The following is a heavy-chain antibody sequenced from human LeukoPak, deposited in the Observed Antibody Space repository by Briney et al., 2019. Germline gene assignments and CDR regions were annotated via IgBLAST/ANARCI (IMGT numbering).Heavy chain of an antibody. J-gene: IGHJ3*02. CDR3: ARSPGGTGAFDI. D-gene: IGHD1-1*01. CDR2: IYYSGST. CDR1: GGPISSYY. V-gene: IGHV4-59*01. Sequence: PSETLSLTCSVSGGPISSYYWSCIRQPPGEGLEWIGYIYYSGSTNYNPSLKSRVTISVDTSKNQFSLKLSSVTAADTAVYYCARSPGGTGAFDIWGQGTMVTVSS.